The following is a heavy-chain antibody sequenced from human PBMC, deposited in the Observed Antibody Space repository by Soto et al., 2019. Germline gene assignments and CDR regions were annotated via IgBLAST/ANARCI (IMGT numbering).Heavy chain of an antibody. CDR1: GFTFSNAW. CDR3: TTVDCSGGSCYERDYYYYYGMDV. Sequence: GGSLRLSCAASGFTFSNAWMNWVRQAPGKGLEWVGRIKSKTDGGTTDYAAPVKGRFTISRDDSKNTLYLQMNSLKTEDTAVYYCTTVDCSGGSCYERDYYYYYGMDVWGQGTTVTVSS. V-gene: IGHV3-15*07. J-gene: IGHJ6*02. CDR2: IKSKTDGGTT. D-gene: IGHD2-15*01.